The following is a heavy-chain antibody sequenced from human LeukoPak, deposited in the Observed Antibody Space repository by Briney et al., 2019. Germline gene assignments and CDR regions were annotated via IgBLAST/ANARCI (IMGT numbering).Heavy chain of an antibody. Sequence: GGSLRLSCAASGFTFSIYSMNWVRQAPGKGLEWLSYMSGSSSTIYYADSVKGRFTMSRDNAKSSLYLQMDSLRDEDTAVYYCARDAGNAYGDSGSKTRFDYWGLGTLVTVSS. CDR1: GFTFSIYS. D-gene: IGHD4-17*01. V-gene: IGHV3-48*02. CDR3: ARDAGNAYGDSGSKTRFDY. CDR2: MSGSSSTI. J-gene: IGHJ4*02.